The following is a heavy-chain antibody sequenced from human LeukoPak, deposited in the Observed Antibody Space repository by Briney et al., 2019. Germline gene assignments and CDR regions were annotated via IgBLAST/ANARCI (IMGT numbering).Heavy chain of an antibody. CDR1: GGSFSGYY. Sequence: SETLSLTCAVYGGSFSGYYWSWIRQPPGKGLEWIGEINHSGSTNYNPSLKSRVTISVDTSKNQFSLKLSSVTAADTAVYYCARGGRWLQLRGFDYWGQGTLVTVSS. CDR3: ARGGRWLQLRGFDY. J-gene: IGHJ4*02. V-gene: IGHV4-34*01. CDR2: INHSGST. D-gene: IGHD5-24*01.